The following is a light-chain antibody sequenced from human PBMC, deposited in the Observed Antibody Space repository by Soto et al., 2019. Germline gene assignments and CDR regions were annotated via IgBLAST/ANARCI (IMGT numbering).Light chain of an antibody. CDR2: DVS. V-gene: IGLV2-14*01. CDR1: SSDVGGYNY. J-gene: IGLJ2*01. CDR3: SSYTSSSTPEV. Sequence: QSALTQPASVSGSPGQSITISCTGTSSDVGGYNYVSWYQQHPGKAPKLMIYDVSNRPSGVSNRFSGSKSGNTASLTISGLQAEDEADYYCSSYTSSSTPEVFGGGTKL.